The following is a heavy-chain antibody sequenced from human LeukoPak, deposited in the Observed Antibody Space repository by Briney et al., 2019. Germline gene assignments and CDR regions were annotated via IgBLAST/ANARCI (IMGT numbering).Heavy chain of an antibody. CDR2: IKSKTDGETT. D-gene: IGHD2-15*01. J-gene: IGHJ4*02. Sequence: GGSLRLSCAASGFTFSNAWMTWVRQAPGKGLEWVGRIKSKTDGETTDYAASVKGRFTISRDDSGNALFLQMNSLKTEDTAVYYCTTDKLYSDYWGQGTLVTVSS. CDR1: GFTFSNAW. V-gene: IGHV3-15*01. CDR3: TTDKLYSDY.